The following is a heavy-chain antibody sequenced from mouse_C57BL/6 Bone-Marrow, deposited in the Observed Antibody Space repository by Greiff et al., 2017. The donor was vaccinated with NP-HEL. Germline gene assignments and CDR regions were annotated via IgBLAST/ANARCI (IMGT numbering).Heavy chain of an antibody. D-gene: IGHD3-2*02. CDR2: IHPNSGST. CDR1: GYTFTSYW. CDR3: APRQLRLLFAY. J-gene: IGHJ3*01. V-gene: IGHV1-64*01. Sequence: QVQLQQPGAELVKPGASVKLSCMASGYTFTSYWMHWVKQRPGQGLEWIGMIHPNSGSTNYNEKFKSKATLTVDKSSSTAYMQLSSLTSEDSAVYYCAPRQLRLLFAYWGQGTLVTVSA.